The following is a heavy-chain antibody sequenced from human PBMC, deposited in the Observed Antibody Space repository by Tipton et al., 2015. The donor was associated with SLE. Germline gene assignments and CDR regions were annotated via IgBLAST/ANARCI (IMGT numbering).Heavy chain of an antibody. CDR3: AKARYSSGWLVDY. D-gene: IGHD6-19*01. Sequence: SLRLSCAASGFTFSNYDMYWVRQAPGKGLEWVALISFDGSNKYYADSVKGRFTISRDNSKNTLYLQMNSRRAEDTAVYYCAKARYSSGWLVDYWGQGTLVTVSS. V-gene: IGHV3-30-3*01. CDR1: GFTFSNYD. J-gene: IGHJ4*02. CDR2: ISFDGSNK.